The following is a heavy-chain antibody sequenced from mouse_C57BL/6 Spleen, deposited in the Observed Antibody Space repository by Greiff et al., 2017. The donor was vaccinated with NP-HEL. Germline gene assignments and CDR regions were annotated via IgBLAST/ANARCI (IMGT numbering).Heavy chain of an antibody. CDR1: GYTFTSYD. V-gene: IGHV1-85*01. CDR2: IYPRDGST. Sequence: VKLVESGPELVKPGASVKLSCKASGYTFTSYDINWVKQRPGQGLEWIGWIYPRDGSTKYNEKFKGKATLTVDTSSSTAYMELHSLTSEDSAVYFCARSTFDGYYAWFAYWGQGTLVTVSA. CDR3: ARSTFDGYYAWFAY. J-gene: IGHJ3*01. D-gene: IGHD2-3*01.